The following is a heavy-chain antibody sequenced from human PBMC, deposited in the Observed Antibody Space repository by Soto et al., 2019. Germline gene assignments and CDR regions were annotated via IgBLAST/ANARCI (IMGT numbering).Heavy chain of an antibody. Sequence: QVQLQESGPGLVDPLGTLSLTCAVSGTSVRGANWWGWVRQPPGKGLAWIGEIHSSGNTDYNPSLNRRVTISRDMSKNEFSLKLTSVPAADTAVYYCARTGPYSSGNNWGQGTLVTVSA. CDR3: ARTGPYSSGNN. J-gene: IGHJ4*02. D-gene: IGHD3-22*01. CDR1: GTSVRGANW. V-gene: IGHV4-4*02. CDR2: IHSSGNT.